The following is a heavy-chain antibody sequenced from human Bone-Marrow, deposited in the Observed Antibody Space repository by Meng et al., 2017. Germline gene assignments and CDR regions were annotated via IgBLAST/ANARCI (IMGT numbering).Heavy chain of an antibody. V-gene: IGHV3-30*07. Sequence: GESLKISCAASGFIFNSYSMHWVRQAPGKGLEWVALISYDGSDKYYADSVKGRFTISRDNAKNTLYLQMNSLRAEDTAVYYCARDRSYSSGGGMDVWGQGTTVTVSS. CDR1: GFIFNSYS. D-gene: IGHD6-19*01. CDR3: ARDRSYSSGGGMDV. CDR2: ISYDGSDK. J-gene: IGHJ6*02.